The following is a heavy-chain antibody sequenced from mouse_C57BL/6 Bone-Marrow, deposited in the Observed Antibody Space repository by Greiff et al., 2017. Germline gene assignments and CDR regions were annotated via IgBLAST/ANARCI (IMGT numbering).Heavy chain of an antibody. CDR1: GYTFTSYW. CDR3: AREGGTTVVATGGLAGTWYFDV. Sequence: QVQLQQPGAELVMPGASVKLSCKASGYTFTSYWMHWVKQRPGQGLEWIGEIDPSDSYTNYNQKFKGKSTLTVDKSSSTAYMQLSSLTFEDSAVYYCAREGGTTVVATGGLAGTWYFDVWGTGTTVTVSS. V-gene: IGHV1-69*01. J-gene: IGHJ1*03. D-gene: IGHD1-1*01. CDR2: IDPSDSYT.